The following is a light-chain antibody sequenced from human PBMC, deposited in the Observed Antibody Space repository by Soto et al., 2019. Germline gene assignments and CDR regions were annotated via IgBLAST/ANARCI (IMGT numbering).Light chain of an antibody. Sequence: ETVMTQSPATLSVSPGERATLSCRASQSVDTYLAWYQQKPGQAHRLLIYGASTKATGIPARFSGSGSGTEFTLTISILQSEDFSFYYCQQYSNWPPFTFGPGTKVDIK. CDR1: QSVDTY. V-gene: IGKV3-15*01. CDR3: QQYSNWPPFT. CDR2: GAS. J-gene: IGKJ3*01.